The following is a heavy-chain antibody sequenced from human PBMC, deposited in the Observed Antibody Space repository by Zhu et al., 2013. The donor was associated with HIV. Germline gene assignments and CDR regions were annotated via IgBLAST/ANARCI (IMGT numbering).Heavy chain of an antibody. CDR2: IVPTLHIA. V-gene: IGHV1-69*02. J-gene: IGHJ3*02. D-gene: IGHD2-2*01. Sequence: QVQLVQSGAEVKKPGSSVKVSCKASGGTFSSYTISWVRQAPGQGLEWMGRIVPTLHIADYAQKFQGRVTITADKSTSTAYMELSSLRSEDTAVYYCASPNCGSASCYQTNDAFDIWGQGTMVTVSS. CDR3: ASPNCGSASCYQTNDAFDI. CDR1: GGTFSSYT.